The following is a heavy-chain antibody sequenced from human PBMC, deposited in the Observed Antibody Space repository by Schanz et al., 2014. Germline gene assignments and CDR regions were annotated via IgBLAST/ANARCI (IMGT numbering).Heavy chain of an antibody. CDR3: ARDRRRYCSTASCLHDNWFDP. Sequence: QVQLVQSGPEVEKPGASVKVSCKASGYTFTSYGISWVRQAPGQGLEWMGWISPYNGNTNYAQKLQGRVTMTTDTSTGTAYMELRSLRSDDTAVYYCARDRRRYCSTASCLHDNWFDPWGQGTLVIVSS. D-gene: IGHD2-2*01. CDR1: GYTFTSYG. CDR2: ISPYNGNT. V-gene: IGHV1-18*01. J-gene: IGHJ5*02.